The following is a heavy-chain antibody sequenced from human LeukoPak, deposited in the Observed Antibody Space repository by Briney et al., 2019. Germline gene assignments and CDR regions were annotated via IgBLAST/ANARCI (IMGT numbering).Heavy chain of an antibody. Sequence: GGSLRLSCAVSGFSISSYAMSWVRQAPGKGLEWVANIKQDGSEKYYVDSVKGRFTISRDNAKNSLYLQMNSLRAEDTAVYYCARVGRGLGIAVAGTPYYYYMDVWGKGTTVTVSS. CDR1: GFSISSYA. V-gene: IGHV3-7*01. D-gene: IGHD6-19*01. J-gene: IGHJ6*03. CDR2: IKQDGSEK. CDR3: ARVGRGLGIAVAGTPYYYYMDV.